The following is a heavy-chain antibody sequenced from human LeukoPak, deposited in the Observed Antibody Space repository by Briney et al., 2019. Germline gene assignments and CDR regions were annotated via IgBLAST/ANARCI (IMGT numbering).Heavy chain of an antibody. CDR1: GFTFDDYA. V-gene: IGHV3-9*03. Sequence: QPGGSLRLPCAASGFTFDDYAMHWVRQAPGKGLEWVSGISWNSGSIGYADSVKGRFTISRDNAKNSLYLQMNSLRAEDMALYYCAKDIATMVRGAVDYWGQGTLVTVSS. J-gene: IGHJ4*02. CDR2: ISWNSGSI. D-gene: IGHD3-10*01. CDR3: AKDIATMVRGAVDY.